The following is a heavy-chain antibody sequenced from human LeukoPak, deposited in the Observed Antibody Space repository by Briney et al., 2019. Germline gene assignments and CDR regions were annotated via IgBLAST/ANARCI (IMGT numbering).Heavy chain of an antibody. Sequence: GESLKISCKGSGYSFTSYWIGWVRQVPGKGLEWMGIIYPGDSDTRYGPSFQGQVTISADKSISTAYLQWSSLKASDTAMYYCARPYYDILTGYYYFDYWGQGTLVTVSS. CDR1: GYSFTSYW. V-gene: IGHV5-51*01. CDR2: IYPGDSDT. J-gene: IGHJ4*02. D-gene: IGHD3-9*01. CDR3: ARPYYDILTGYYYFDY.